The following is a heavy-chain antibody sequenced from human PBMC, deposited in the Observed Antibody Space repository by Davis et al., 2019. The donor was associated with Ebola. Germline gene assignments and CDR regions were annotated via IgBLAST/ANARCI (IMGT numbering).Heavy chain of an antibody. CDR1: GGTFSSYA. V-gene: IGHV1-69*05. Sequence: SVKVSCKASGGTFSSYAINWVRQAPGQGLEWMGGIIPLFGTANYAQKFQGRVTMTTDTSTSTAYMELRSLRSDDTAVYYCARVRSWIVGATWKFFDYWGQGTLVTVSS. CDR2: IIPLFGTA. CDR3: ARVRSWIVGATWKFFDY. D-gene: IGHD1-26*01. J-gene: IGHJ4*02.